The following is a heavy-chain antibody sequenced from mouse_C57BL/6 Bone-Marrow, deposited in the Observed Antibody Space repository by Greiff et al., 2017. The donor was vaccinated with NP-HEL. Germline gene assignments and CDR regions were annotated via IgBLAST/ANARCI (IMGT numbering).Heavy chain of an antibody. CDR1: GFTFSDYG. D-gene: IGHD4-1*01. V-gene: IGHV5-17*01. Sequence: EVKLMESGGGLVKPGGSLKLSCAASGFTFSDYGMHWVRQAPEKGLEWVAYISSGSSTIYYAATVKGRFTISSDNAKNTLFLQMTSLRSEDTAMYYCARMTGRGYYFDYWGQGTTLTVSS. J-gene: IGHJ2*01. CDR3: ARMTGRGYYFDY. CDR2: ISSGSSTI.